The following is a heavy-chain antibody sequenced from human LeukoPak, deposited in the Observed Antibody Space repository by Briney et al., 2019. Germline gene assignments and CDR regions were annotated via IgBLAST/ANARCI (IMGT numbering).Heavy chain of an antibody. V-gene: IGHV4-34*01. CDR1: GGSFSGYY. J-gene: IGHJ5*02. D-gene: IGHD1-1*01. CDR3: ARVPDITARPCDT. Sequence: ASETLSLTCAVYGGSFSGYYWTLIRQTPGKGLEWIGEISHTGLTGSNPSLKSRVTIFIDSSKKQFSLRMTSVTAADTGVYYCARVPDITARPCDTWGPGTLVTVSS. CDR2: ISHTGLT.